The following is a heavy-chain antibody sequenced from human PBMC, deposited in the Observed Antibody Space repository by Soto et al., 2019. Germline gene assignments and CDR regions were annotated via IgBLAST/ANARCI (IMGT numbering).Heavy chain of an antibody. J-gene: IGHJ4*02. V-gene: IGHV4-30-2*01. Sequence: QLQLQESGSGLVKPSQTLSLTCAVSGDSISSGGYSWNWIRQPPGKGLEWIGYIYHSGGTDYNPSLKSRVTITVDSSNNQFSLKLNSVTAADPAVYYCARDSRSGYYLEYWGQGTLVTVSS. CDR3: ARDSRSGYYLEY. CDR2: IYHSGGT. CDR1: GDSISSGGYS. D-gene: IGHD3-22*01.